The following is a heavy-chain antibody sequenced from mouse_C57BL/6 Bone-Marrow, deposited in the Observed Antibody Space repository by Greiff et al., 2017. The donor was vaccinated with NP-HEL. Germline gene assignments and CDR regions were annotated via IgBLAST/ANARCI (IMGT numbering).Heavy chain of an antibody. V-gene: IGHV5-17*01. D-gene: IGHD2-12*01. Sequence: EVKLVESGGGLVKPGGSLKLSCAASGFTFSDYGMHWVRQAPEKGLEWVAYISSGSSTIYYADTVTGRFTISRDTAKNTLFLQMTKLKSEETAMYYCARRYRGLYYYAMDYWGQGTSVTVSS. CDR2: ISSGSSTI. CDR1: GFTFSDYG. CDR3: ARRYRGLYYYAMDY. J-gene: IGHJ4*01.